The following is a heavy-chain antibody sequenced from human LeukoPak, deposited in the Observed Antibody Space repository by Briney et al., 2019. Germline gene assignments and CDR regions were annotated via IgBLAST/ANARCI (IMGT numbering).Heavy chain of an antibody. D-gene: IGHD3-10*01. J-gene: IGHJ4*02. CDR2: IIGTGGAA. CDR1: GFPFDNYA. V-gene: IGHV3-23*01. CDR3: AKDGGSILPYYIGS. Sequence: GGSLRLFCEGSGFPFDNYAMNWVRQAPGRGLEWLSVIIGTGGAAYYADSVEGRFTVSRDNSKNTVYLQMISLRADDTAVYYCAKDGGSILPYYIGSWGQVTLVNVPS.